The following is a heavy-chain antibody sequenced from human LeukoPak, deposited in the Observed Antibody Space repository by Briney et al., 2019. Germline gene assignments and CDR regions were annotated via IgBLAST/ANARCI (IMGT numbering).Heavy chain of an antibody. J-gene: IGHJ4*02. CDR1: GGSISSYY. V-gene: IGHV4-59*01. CDR2: IYYSGST. Sequence: SETLSLTCTVSGGSISSYYWSWIRQPPGKGLEWIGYIYYSGSTNYNPSLKSRVTISVDTSKNQFSLKLSSVTAADTAVYYCARSPSITMVRGVIKRYFDYWGQGTLVTVSS. CDR3: ARSPSITMVRGVIKRYFDY. D-gene: IGHD3-10*01.